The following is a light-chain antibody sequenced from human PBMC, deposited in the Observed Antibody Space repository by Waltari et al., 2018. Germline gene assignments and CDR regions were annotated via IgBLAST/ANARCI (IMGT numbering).Light chain of an antibody. CDR1: QSVSNN. CDR2: GAS. Sequence: EIVMTQSPATLSVSPGERATLSCRASQSVSNNLAWYQQKPGQTPRLLINGASIRATGIPARFSGSGSGTEFTLTISSLQSEDFAVYYCHQYNRWPRTFGQGTKVEIK. V-gene: IGKV3D-15*01. CDR3: HQYNRWPRT. J-gene: IGKJ1*01.